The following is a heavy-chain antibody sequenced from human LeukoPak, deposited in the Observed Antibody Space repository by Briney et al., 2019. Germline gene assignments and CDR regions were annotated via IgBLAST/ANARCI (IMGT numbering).Heavy chain of an antibody. V-gene: IGHV3-73*01. CDR2: IRSKANSYAT. D-gene: IGHD4-17*01. Sequence: GGSLRLSCAAAGFTFSGSAMHWVRQAAGKGLGWVGRIRSKANSYATAYAASVKGRFTISRDDSKNTVYLQMNRLKTEDTAVYYCTRHDYGQFDYWGQGTLVSVSS. CDR1: GFTFSGSA. CDR3: TRHDYGQFDY. J-gene: IGHJ4*02.